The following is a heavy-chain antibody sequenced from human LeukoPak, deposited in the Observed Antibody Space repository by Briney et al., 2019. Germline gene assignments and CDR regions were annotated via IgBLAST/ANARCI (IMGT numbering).Heavy chain of an antibody. V-gene: IGHV3-30*03. CDR3: ARDRGTAAAVNWFDP. D-gene: IGHD6-13*01. CDR1: VFTFSSYG. J-gene: IGHJ5*02. Sequence: PGGSLRLSCAASVFTFSSYGMHWVRQAPGKGLEWGAVISYDGSNKYYADSVKGRFTISRDNSKNTLYLQMNSLRAEDTAVYYCARDRGTAAAVNWFDPWGQGTLVTVSS. CDR2: ISYDGSNK.